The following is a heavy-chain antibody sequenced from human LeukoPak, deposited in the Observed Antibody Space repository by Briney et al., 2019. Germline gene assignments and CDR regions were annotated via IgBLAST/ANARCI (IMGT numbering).Heavy chain of an antibody. J-gene: IGHJ4*02. CDR1: GGSISSYY. CDR2: IYYSGST. Sequence: PSETLSLTCTVSGGSISSYYWSWIRQPPGKGLEWIGYIYYSGSTSYNPPLKSRVTISVDTSKNQFSLKLTSVTAADTAVYYCARGPGYSYGYYFDYWGQGTLVTVSS. D-gene: IGHD5-18*01. CDR3: ARGPGYSYGYYFDY. V-gene: IGHV4-59*01.